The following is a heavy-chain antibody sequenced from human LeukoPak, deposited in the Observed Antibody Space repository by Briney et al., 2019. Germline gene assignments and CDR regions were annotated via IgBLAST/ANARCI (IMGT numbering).Heavy chain of an antibody. CDR1: GGSITNFY. J-gene: IGHJ3*01. CDR3: ARDSTGDYVPI. V-gene: IGHV4-59*01. Sequence: MASETLSLTCTVSGGSITNFYWSWIRQSPGKGLEWIGYIHYSGSTHYNPSLKSRVTISVDTSKNQFSLKLSSVTAADTAVYYCARDSTGDYVPIWGQGTMVTVSS. CDR2: IHYSGST. D-gene: IGHD3-16*01.